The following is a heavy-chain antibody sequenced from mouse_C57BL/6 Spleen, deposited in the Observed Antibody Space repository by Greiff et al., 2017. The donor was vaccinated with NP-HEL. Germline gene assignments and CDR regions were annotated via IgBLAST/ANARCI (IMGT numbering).Heavy chain of an antibody. Sequence: DVQLVESGGGLVKPGGSLKLSCAASGFTFSDYGMHWVRQAPEKGLEWVAYISSGSSTIYYADTVKGRFTISRDNAKNTLFLQMTSLRSEDTAMYYCARAHLGYYAMDYWGQGTSVTVSS. CDR3: ARAHLGYYAMDY. V-gene: IGHV5-17*01. J-gene: IGHJ4*01. D-gene: IGHD1-3*01. CDR1: GFTFSDYG. CDR2: ISSGSSTI.